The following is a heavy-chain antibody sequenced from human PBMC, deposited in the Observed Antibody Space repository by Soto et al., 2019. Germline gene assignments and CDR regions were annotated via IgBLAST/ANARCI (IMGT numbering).Heavy chain of an antibody. CDR3: ASSSGYVFWRGMDV. CDR1: GGYISGGYYS. V-gene: IGHV4-30-2*01. CDR2: IYNSGST. D-gene: IGHD5-12*01. Sequence: PSETLSLTCAVSGGYISGGYYSWSWIRQPPGKGLEWIGFIYNSGSTYYNSSLKSRVTISVDTSKNHFSLNLSSVTAADTAVYYCASSSGYVFWRGMDVWGQGTTVTVSS. J-gene: IGHJ6*02.